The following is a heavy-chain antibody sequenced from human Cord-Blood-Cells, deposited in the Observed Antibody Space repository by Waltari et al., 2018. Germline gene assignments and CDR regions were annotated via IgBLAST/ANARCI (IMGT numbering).Heavy chain of an antibody. D-gene: IGHD6-6*01. CDR3: ARNTGQLVHY. J-gene: IGHJ4*02. CDR1: GFTFSSYW. CDR2: IKQDEREK. V-gene: IGHV3-7*01. Sequence: EVQLVESGGGLVQPGGSLRLSCAASGFTFSSYWMSWVRQAPGKGMEWVAKIKQDEREKYYVDSVKGRFTISRDNAKNSLYLQMNSLRAEDTAVYYCARNTGQLVHYWGQGTLVTVSS.